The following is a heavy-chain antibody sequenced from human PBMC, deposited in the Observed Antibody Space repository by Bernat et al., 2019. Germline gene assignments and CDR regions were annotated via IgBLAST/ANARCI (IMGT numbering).Heavy chain of an antibody. CDR2: IYYSGST. D-gene: IGHD6-19*01. Sequence: QLQLQESGPGLVKPSETLSLTCTVPGGSISSSSYYWGWIRQPPGKGLEWIGSIYYSGSTYYNPSLKSRVTISVDTSKNQFSLKLSSVTAADTAVYYCAFTLAVAGRIDYWGQGTLVTVSS. J-gene: IGHJ4*02. CDR3: AFTLAVAGRIDY. V-gene: IGHV4-39*01. CDR1: GGSISSSSYY.